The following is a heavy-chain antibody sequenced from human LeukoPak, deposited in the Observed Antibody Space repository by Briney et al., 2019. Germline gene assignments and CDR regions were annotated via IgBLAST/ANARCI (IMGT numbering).Heavy chain of an antibody. CDR2: IYYSGTT. Sequence: PSETLSLTCTVSGGSISSTPYYWGWIRQPPGKGLEWIASIYYSGTTYYNPSLKSRVTISADTSTNQTSLKLSSVTAADTSLYYCATSQAASHDFWGQGTLVTVSS. D-gene: IGHD2-15*01. J-gene: IGHJ4*02. CDR1: GGSISSTPYY. V-gene: IGHV4-39*01. CDR3: ATSQAASHDF.